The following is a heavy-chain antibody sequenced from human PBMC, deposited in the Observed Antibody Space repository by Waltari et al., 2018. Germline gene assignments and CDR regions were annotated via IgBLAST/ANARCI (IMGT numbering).Heavy chain of an antibody. CDR2: IYTGRHP. V-gene: IGHV4-4*07. J-gene: IGHJ4*02. CDR3: AREVLPNATIWRSYFDY. D-gene: IGHD5-12*01. CDR1: GDSISSSY. Sequence: QVQLQASGPGLVKPSETLSLTCTVSGDSISSSYWRWIRQPAGKGLEYIGRIYTGRHPNYNPSLESRVTMSIDTSKNEFSLKLSSVTAADTAVYYCAREVLPNATIWRSYFDYWGQGSLVTDSS.